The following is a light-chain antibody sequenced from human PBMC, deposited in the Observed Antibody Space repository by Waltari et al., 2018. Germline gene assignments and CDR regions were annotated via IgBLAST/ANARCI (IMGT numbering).Light chain of an antibody. CDR3: QVWDSGSDHKV. CDR2: YDT. CDR1: NIGRKS. V-gene: IGLV3-21*01. J-gene: IGLJ3*02. Sequence: SYVLTQPPSVSVAPGGTATITCGGNNIGRKSVHWYQQKPGQAPVLVIYYDTDRPSGIPVRFTSSNSGNTATLTISRVEVGDEADFFCQVWDSGSDHKVFGGGTKLTVL.